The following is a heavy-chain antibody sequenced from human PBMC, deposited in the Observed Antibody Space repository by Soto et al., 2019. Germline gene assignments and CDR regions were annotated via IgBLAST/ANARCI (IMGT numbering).Heavy chain of an antibody. CDR3: ATESGSTYGYFDH. J-gene: IGHJ4*02. V-gene: IGHV4-34*03. Sequence: LPESLSLTCAVYGGSFSGYYWSWIRQPPGKGLEWIGEINHSGSTNYNPSLKSRVTMSVDRSKNQFTLRLTSVTAADTAVYFCATESGSTYGYFDHWGQGTQVTVSS. D-gene: IGHD5-18*01. CDR2: INHSGST. CDR1: GGSFSGYY.